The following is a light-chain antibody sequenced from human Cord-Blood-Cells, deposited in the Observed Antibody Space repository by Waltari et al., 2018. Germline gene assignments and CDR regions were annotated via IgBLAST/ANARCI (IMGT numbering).Light chain of an antibody. Sequence: QSALTQPASVSGSPGQSITISCTGTSSDVGSYNLVSWYQQHPGKAPKTMIYEGSTRPSGVSNRFSGSKSGNTASLTISGLQAEDEADYYCCSYAGSSTWVFGGGTKLTVL. CDR3: CSYAGSSTWV. J-gene: IGLJ3*02. CDR1: SSDVGSYNL. V-gene: IGLV2-23*01. CDR2: EGS.